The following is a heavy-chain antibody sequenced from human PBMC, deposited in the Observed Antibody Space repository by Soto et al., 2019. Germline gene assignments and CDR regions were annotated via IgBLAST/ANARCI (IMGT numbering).Heavy chain of an antibody. Sequence: ASVKVSCKVSGYTLTELSMHWVRQAPGKGLEWMGGFDPEDGETIYAQKFQGRVTMTEDPSTDTAYMELSSLRSEDTAVYYCATDHCSSTSCYAVVEFDYWGQGTLVTVSS. CDR1: GYTLTELS. J-gene: IGHJ4*02. CDR3: ATDHCSSTSCYAVVEFDY. CDR2: FDPEDGET. V-gene: IGHV1-24*01. D-gene: IGHD2-2*01.